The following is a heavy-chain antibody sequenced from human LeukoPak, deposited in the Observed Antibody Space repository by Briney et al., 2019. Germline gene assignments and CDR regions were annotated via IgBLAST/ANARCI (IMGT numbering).Heavy chain of an antibody. D-gene: IGHD3-10*01. CDR3: ARDPKTGSPDYFDY. Sequence: GGSLRLSCAPSGFTLNNYPMHWVRQAPGKGLEWVAVIGYDGRFKFHSDSVKGRFTISRDDSKNTLYLQMNSLRPEDTALYYCARDPKTGSPDYFDYWGQGTLVTVST. CDR2: IGYDGRFK. J-gene: IGHJ4*02. CDR1: GFTLNNYP. V-gene: IGHV3-30*04.